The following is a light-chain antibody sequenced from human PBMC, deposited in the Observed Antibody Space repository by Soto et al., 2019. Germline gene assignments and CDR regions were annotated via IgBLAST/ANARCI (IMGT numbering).Light chain of an antibody. V-gene: IGLV2-14*01. Sequence: QSVLTQPASVSGSPGQSITISCTGTRSDDGGYNYVSCYQQQPGKAPKFMIYDVTNRPSVVSNRFSGSKSGNTASLTISGLQAEDEADYYCCSYTTSNTRQIVFGTGTKVTVL. CDR2: DVT. J-gene: IGLJ1*01. CDR3: CSYTTSNTRQIV. CDR1: RSDDGGYNY.